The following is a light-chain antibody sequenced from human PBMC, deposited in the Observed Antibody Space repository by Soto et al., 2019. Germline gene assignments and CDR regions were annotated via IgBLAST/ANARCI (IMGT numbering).Light chain of an antibody. CDR1: QSISSD. Sequence: EIVLTQSPGTLSLSPGERATLSCRASQSISSDLAWYQQKPGQAPRLVIQGASTRATGIPARFSGSGSGTEFTLTISSLQSEDFAVYYCQQYNNWPITFGPGTRLEI. CDR3: QQYNNWPIT. CDR2: GAS. V-gene: IGKV3-15*01. J-gene: IGKJ5*01.